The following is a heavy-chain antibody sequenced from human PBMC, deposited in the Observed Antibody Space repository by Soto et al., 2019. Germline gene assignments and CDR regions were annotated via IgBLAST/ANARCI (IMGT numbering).Heavy chain of an antibody. CDR1: GFTFSSYA. D-gene: IGHD3-22*01. CDR2: ISGSGGST. J-gene: IGHJ4*02. CDR3: AKDPSSMIVVVIYYFDY. Sequence: EVQLLESGGGLVQPGGSLRLSCAASGFTFSSYAMSWVRQAPGKGLEWVSAISGSGGSTYYADSVKGRFTISRDNSKNTLYLQMNSLRAEDTAVYYCAKDPSSMIVVVIYYFDYWSQRTLVTVSS. V-gene: IGHV3-23*01.